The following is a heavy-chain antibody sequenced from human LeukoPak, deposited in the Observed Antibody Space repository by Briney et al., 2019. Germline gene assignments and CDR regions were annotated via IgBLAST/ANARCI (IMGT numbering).Heavy chain of an antibody. D-gene: IGHD3-16*01. CDR1: GFTFSNYW. V-gene: IGHV3-23*01. J-gene: IGHJ4*02. CDR2: ISGSGGST. CDR3: AKEFYDYVWGSYHDY. Sequence: GGSLRLSCAASGFTFSNYWMNWVRQAPGKGLEWVSAISGSGGSTYYADSVKGRFTIYGDNSKNTLYLQMNSLRAEDTAVYYCAKEFYDYVWGSYHDYWGQGTLVTVSS.